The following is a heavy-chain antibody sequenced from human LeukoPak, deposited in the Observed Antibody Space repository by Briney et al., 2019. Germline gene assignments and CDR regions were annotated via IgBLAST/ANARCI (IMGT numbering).Heavy chain of an antibody. J-gene: IGHJ4*02. Sequence: ASVKVSCKVSGYTLTELSMHWVRQAPGKGLEWMGGFDPEDGETIYAQKFQGRVTMTRDMSTSTVFMELRSLRSEDTAVYYCARDQAVAGTLDYWGQGTLVTVSS. CDR1: GYTLTELS. V-gene: IGHV1-24*01. CDR2: FDPEDGET. D-gene: IGHD6-19*01. CDR3: ARDQAVAGTLDY.